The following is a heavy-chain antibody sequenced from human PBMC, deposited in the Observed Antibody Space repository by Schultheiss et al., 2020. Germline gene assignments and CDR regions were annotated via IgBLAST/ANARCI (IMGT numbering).Heavy chain of an antibody. V-gene: IGHV6-1*01. CDR2: TYYKSKWYT. CDR3: ARDRIADGGWFTP. D-gene: IGHD6-13*01. Sequence: SQTLSLTCAISGDNVSNNSVAWNWIRQSPSRGLEWLGRTYYKSKWYTDYAVFVQSRITINPDTSKNQFSLQLNSVTPEDTAVYFCARDRIADGGWFTPWGQGTLVNVSS. J-gene: IGHJ5*02. CDR1: GDNVSNNSVA.